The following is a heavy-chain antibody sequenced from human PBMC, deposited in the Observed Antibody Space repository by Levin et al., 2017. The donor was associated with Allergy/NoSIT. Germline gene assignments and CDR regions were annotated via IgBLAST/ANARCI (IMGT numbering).Heavy chain of an antibody. CDR2: IYYSGST. J-gene: IGHJ6*03. CDR3: ARDEGSGYMDV. V-gene: IGHV4-59*01. Sequence: PSETLSLTCTVSGGSISSYYWSWIRQPPGKGLEWIGYIYYSGSTNYNPSLKSRVTISVDTSKNQFSLKLSSVTAADTAVYYCARDEGSGYMDVWGKGTTVTVSS. D-gene: IGHD1-26*01. CDR1: GGSISSYY.